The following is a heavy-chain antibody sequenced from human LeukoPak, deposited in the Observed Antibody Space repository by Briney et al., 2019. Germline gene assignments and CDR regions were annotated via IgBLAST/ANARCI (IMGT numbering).Heavy chain of an antibody. D-gene: IGHD2-2*01. J-gene: IGHJ4*02. CDR1: GFAFDEHG. Sequence: GGSLRLSCTASGFAFDEHGMSWVRQVPGKGLEWVSGINWSGGSTGYADPLRGRFTISRDNAKNSLYLQMDSLRAEDTALYYCARAPITSLFYFDYWGQGTLVTVSS. V-gene: IGHV3-20*04. CDR2: INWSGGST. CDR3: ARAPITSLFYFDY.